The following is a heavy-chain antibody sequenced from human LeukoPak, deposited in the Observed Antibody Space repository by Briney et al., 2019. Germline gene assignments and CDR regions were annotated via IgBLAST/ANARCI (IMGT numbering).Heavy chain of an antibody. CDR2: INPSGGST. CDR1: GYTFTSYY. CDR3: ARAYEGPTPHYYYYMDV. Sequence: ASVKVSCKASGYTFTSYYMHWVRQAPGQGLEWMGIINPSGGSTSYAQKFQGRVTMTRDTSTSTVYMELSSLRSEDTAVYYCARAYEGPTPHYYYYMDVWGKGTTVTVSS. D-gene: IGHD3-22*01. V-gene: IGHV1-46*01. J-gene: IGHJ6*03.